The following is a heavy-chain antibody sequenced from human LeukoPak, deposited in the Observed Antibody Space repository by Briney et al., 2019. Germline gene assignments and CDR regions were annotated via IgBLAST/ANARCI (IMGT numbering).Heavy chain of an antibody. CDR3: AKVPPYSNYKAVILDY. J-gene: IGHJ4*02. V-gene: IGHV3-23*01. CDR1: GFTFSSYA. D-gene: IGHD4-11*01. Sequence: GGSLRLSCAATGFTFSSYAMSWVRQAPGKGLEWVSAISGSGGSTYYADSVKGRFTISRDNSKNTLYLQMNSLRAEDTAVYYCAKVPPYSNYKAVILDYWGQGTLVTVSS. CDR2: ISGSGGST.